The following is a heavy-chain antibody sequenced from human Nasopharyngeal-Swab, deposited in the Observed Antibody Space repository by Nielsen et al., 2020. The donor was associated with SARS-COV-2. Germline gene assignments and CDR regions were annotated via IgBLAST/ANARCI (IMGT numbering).Heavy chain of an antibody. J-gene: IGHJ4*02. Sequence: GGSLRLSCAASGFTFSNAWMSWVRQAPGKGLEWVGRIKSKTDGGTTDYAATVKDRFTISRDDSKNTLYLQMNSLKTEDTAVYYCTTRGRYSSLAPYYFDYWGQGTLVTVSS. CDR3: TTRGRYSSLAPYYFDY. CDR2: IKSKTDGGTT. V-gene: IGHV3-15*01. CDR1: GFTFSNAW. D-gene: IGHD6-13*01.